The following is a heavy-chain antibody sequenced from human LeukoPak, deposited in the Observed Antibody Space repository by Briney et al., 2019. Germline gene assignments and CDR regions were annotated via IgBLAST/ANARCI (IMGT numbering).Heavy chain of an antibody. CDR1: GGSFSGYY. Sequence: SETLSLTCAVSGGSFSGYYWSWIRQPPGKGLEWIGEMNHSGSTNYNPAPKSRVTISVDTSKHQFSLKLSSVSAADTAVYYCARGRGRHSSSWYYFDYWGQGTLVTVSS. D-gene: IGHD6-13*01. J-gene: IGHJ4*02. V-gene: IGHV4-34*01. CDR3: ARGRGRHSSSWYYFDY. CDR2: MNHSGST.